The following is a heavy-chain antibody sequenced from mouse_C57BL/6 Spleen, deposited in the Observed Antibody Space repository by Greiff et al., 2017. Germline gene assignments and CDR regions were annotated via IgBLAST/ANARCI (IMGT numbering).Heavy chain of an antibody. CDR2: ISNLAYSI. Sequence: EVKLMESGGGLVQPGGSLKLSCAASGFTFSDYGMAWVRQAPRKGPEWVAFISNLAYSIYYADTVTGRFTISRENAKNTLYLEMSSLRSEDTAMYYCARVYGSSLLWYFDVWGTGTTVTVSS. CDR3: ARVYGSSLLWYFDV. J-gene: IGHJ1*03. CDR1: GFTFSDYG. D-gene: IGHD1-1*01. V-gene: IGHV5-15*01.